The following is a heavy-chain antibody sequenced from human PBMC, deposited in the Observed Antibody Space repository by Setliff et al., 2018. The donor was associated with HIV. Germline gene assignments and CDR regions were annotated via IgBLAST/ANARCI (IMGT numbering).Heavy chain of an antibody. V-gene: IGHV4-39*07. CDR3: ARNLDTSANYFTPFFDY. CDR2: VYYSGST. CDR1: GDSITSSDSC. J-gene: IGHJ4*02. D-gene: IGHD3-22*01. Sequence: SETLSLTCTVSGDSITSSDSCWGWIRQPPGKGLEWIGSVYYSGSTYYNPSLKSRVIISLDTSKKQVSLKVTSVTAADTALYYCARNLDTSANYFTPFFDYWGQATLVPVSS.